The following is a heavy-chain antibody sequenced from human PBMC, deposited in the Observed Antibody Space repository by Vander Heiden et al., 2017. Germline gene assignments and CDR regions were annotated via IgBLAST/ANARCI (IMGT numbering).Heavy chain of an antibody. CDR3: ARRRYDDWYFDL. J-gene: IGHJ2*01. V-gene: IGHV4-39*01. D-gene: IGHD2-2*01. CDR2: IYYSGST. Sequence: QLQLQESGPGLVKPSETLSLTCTVSGGSISSSSYYWGWIRQPPGKGLEWIGSIYYSGSTYYNPSLKSRVTISVDTSKNKFSLKLRSVTAADTAVYYCARRRYDDWYFDLWGRGTLVTVYS. CDR1: GGSISSSSYY.